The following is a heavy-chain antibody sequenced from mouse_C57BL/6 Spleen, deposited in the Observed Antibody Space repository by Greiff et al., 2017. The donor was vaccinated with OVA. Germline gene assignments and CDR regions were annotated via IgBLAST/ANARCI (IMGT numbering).Heavy chain of an antibody. D-gene: IGHD2-3*01. J-gene: IGHJ2*01. CDR1: GFNIKDDY. Sequence: EVKLQQSGAELVRPGASVKLSCTASGFNIKDDYMHWVKQRPEQGLEWIGWIDPENGDTEYASKFQGKATITADTSSNTAYLQLSSLTSEDTAVYYCTTNDGWGYWGQGTTLTVSS. CDR2: IDPENGDT. V-gene: IGHV14-4*01. CDR3: TTNDGWGY.